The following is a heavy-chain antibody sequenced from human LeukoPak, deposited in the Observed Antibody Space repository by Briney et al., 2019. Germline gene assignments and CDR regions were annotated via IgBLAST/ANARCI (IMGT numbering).Heavy chain of an antibody. V-gene: IGHV4-39*01. CDR2: TYYSGTT. CDR1: GGSISSSYY. D-gene: IGHD6-19*01. Sequence: SETVSLTRTVSGGSISSSYYWGWIRQPPGKGLEWIGSTYYSGTTYYNPSLKSRVTISVDTSKNQFSLTLSSVTAADTAVYYCARQPVRVAVPGRNWFDPWGQGTLVTVSS. CDR3: ARQPVRVAVPGRNWFDP. J-gene: IGHJ5*02.